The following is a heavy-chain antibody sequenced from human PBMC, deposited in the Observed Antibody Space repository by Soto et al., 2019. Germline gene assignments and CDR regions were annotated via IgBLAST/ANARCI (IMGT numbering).Heavy chain of an antibody. CDR3: AKGRVEGSGSYGAFFDY. Sequence: GGSLRLSCAASGFTFSSYAMSWVRQAPGKGLEWVSAISGSGGSTYYADSVKGRFTISRDNSKNTLYLQMNSLRAEDTAVYYCAKGRVEGSGSYGAFFDYWGQGTLVPVSP. J-gene: IGHJ4*02. CDR1: GFTFSSYA. V-gene: IGHV3-23*01. D-gene: IGHD1-26*01. CDR2: ISGSGGST.